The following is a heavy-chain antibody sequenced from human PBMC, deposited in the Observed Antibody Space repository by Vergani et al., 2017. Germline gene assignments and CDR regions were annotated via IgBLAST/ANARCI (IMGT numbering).Heavy chain of an antibody. V-gene: IGHV3-33*01. CDR1: GFTFSSYG. CDR3: ARQNDLDAFDI. J-gene: IGHJ3*02. D-gene: IGHD2-21*02. Sequence: QVQLVESGGGVVQPGRSLRLSCAASGFTFSSYGMHWVRQAPGKGLEWVAVIWYDGSNKYYADSVKGRVTISRDNSKNTLYLQMNSLRAEDTAVYYCARQNDLDAFDIWGQGTMVTVSS. CDR2: IWYDGSNK.